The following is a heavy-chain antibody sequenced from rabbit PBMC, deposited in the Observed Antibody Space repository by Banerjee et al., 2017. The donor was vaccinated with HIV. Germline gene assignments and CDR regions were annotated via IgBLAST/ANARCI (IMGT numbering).Heavy chain of an antibody. Sequence: QSLEESGGDLVKPGASLTLTCTASGFSFSSSYYMCWVRQAPGKGLEWIACIYAGSSGSTYYASWAKGRFTISKTSSTTVTLQMTSLTAADTATYFCARMNTGSYYYFNLWGPGTLVTVS. J-gene: IGHJ4*01. V-gene: IGHV1S40*01. D-gene: IGHD5-1*01. CDR2: IYAGSSGST. CDR3: ARMNTGSYYYFNL. CDR1: GFSFSSSYY.